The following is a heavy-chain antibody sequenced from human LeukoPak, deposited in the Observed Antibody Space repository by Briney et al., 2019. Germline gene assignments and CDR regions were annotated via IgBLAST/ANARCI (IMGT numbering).Heavy chain of an antibody. V-gene: IGHV3-30*03. Sequence: GGSLRLSCAASGFTFSSYGMHWVRQAPGKGLEWVAVISYDGSNKYYADSVKGRFTISRDNSKNTLYLQMNSLRAEDTAVYYCVREIIAALDYWGQGTLVTVSS. CDR1: GFTFSSYG. D-gene: IGHD6-6*01. CDR3: VREIIAALDY. CDR2: ISYDGSNK. J-gene: IGHJ4*02.